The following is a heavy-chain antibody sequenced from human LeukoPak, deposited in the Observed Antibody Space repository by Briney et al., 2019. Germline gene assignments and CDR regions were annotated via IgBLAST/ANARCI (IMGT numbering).Heavy chain of an antibody. CDR1: GFTVSSYY. CDR3: ARDERWIQFNY. J-gene: IGHJ4*02. V-gene: IGHV3-7*03. Sequence: GGSLRLSCAASGFTVSSYYMNWVRQAPGKGLEWVANIKQDGSEKYYVDSVKGRFTISRDNSKNTLYLHMNGLRVEDTAIYYCARDERWIQFNYWGQGTLVTVSS. CDR2: IKQDGSEK. D-gene: IGHD5-18*01.